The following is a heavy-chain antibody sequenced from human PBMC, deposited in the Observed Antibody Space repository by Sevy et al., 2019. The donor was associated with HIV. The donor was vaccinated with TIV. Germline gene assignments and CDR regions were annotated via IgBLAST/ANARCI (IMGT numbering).Heavy chain of an antibody. D-gene: IGHD3-3*01. J-gene: IGHJ5*02. CDR2: INANSGAT. Sequence: ASVKVSCRASGNTFTAYYVHWVRQAPGQGLEWMGWINANSGATKYAQKFQGRVTMTRDTSFSAVYMDLSRLTSADTAVYYCALGTIFEPNYFDPWGQGTLVTVSS. V-gene: IGHV1-2*02. CDR3: ALGTIFEPNYFDP. CDR1: GNTFTAYY.